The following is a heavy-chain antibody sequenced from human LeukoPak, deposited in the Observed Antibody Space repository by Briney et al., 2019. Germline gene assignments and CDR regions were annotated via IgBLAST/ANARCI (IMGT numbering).Heavy chain of an antibody. Sequence: GGSLRLSCAASGFTFRSYEMNWVRQAPGKGLEWVSYISRSGDTIYYADSVKGRFTISRDNAKNSVYMQMNSLRDEDTALYYCARSGYDILFDYWGQGTLVTVSS. CDR1: GFTFRSYE. V-gene: IGHV3-48*03. D-gene: IGHD5-12*01. CDR2: ISRSGDTI. CDR3: ARSGYDILFDY. J-gene: IGHJ4*02.